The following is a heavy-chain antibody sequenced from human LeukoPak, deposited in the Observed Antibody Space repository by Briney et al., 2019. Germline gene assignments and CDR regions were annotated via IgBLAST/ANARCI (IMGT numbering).Heavy chain of an antibody. V-gene: IGHV3-53*01. J-gene: IGHJ3*02. D-gene: IGHD3-16*01. CDR1: GFSVSPNF. Sequence: GGSLRLSCVASGFSVSPNFMSWIRQSPGRGLEWISVVYSGHNTYYAESVGGRFTISREISKNTVYLQMDRLRAEDTATYYCARDFIPPRGGAFDIWGHGTVVTVSS. CDR2: VYSGHNT. CDR3: ARDFIPPRGGAFDI.